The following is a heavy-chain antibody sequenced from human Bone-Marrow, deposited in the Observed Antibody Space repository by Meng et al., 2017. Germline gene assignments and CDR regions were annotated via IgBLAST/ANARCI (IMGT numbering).Heavy chain of an antibody. V-gene: IGHV2-5*01. CDR1: GFSLSTSGVG. J-gene: IGHJ5*02. D-gene: IGHD6-13*01. Sequence: QITLNESGPTLVKPTQTLTLTCTFSGFSLSTSGVGVGWIRQPPGKALEWLALIYWNDDKRYSPSLKSRLTITKDTSKNQVVLTMTNMDPVDTATYYCAHDSYIAAADWFDPWGQGTLVTVSS. CDR2: IYWNDDK. CDR3: AHDSYIAAADWFDP.